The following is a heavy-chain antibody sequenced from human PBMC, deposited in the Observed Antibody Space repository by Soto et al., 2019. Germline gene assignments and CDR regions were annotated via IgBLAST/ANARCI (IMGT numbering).Heavy chain of an antibody. CDR3: ARDRVALAMFGVPVGVFKN. Sequence: GSVQVSCKASVYTFTTFAMHWVRQAPAQRPAWLGWMNAGSGYTKNSQNFQDRVTLSSDTSARTAYMGLSSLTSGHTAVYYCARDRVALAMFGVPVGVFKNWGQGTLVTVSS. CDR2: MNAGSGYT. V-gene: IGHV1-3*01. J-gene: IGHJ4*02. CDR1: VYTFTTFA. D-gene: IGHD3-3*01.